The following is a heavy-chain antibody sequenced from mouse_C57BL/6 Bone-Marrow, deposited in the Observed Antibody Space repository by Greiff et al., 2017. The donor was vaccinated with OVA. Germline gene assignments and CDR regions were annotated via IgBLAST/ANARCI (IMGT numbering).Heavy chain of an antibody. CDR3: ARALYYYGSSYVWYFDV. CDR1: GYTFTSYW. D-gene: IGHD1-1*01. J-gene: IGHJ1*03. V-gene: IGHV1-52*01. CDR2: IDPSDSGT. Sequence: QVQLQQPGAELVRPGSSVKLSCKASGYTFTSYWMHWVKQRPIQGLEWIGNIDPSDSGTPYNQKFKDKATLTVDKSSSTAYMQLSSLTSEDSAVYYCARALYYYGSSYVWYFDVWGTGTTVTVSS.